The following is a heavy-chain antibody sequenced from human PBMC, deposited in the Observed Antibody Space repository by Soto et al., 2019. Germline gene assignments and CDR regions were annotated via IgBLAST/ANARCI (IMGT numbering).Heavy chain of an antibody. D-gene: IGHD2-15*01. CDR3: ARESGVAVTYPFDI. CDR1: GFTFSSYA. CDR2: INGGGGST. Sequence: EAQLLESGGGLVQPGGSLRLSCAASGFTFSSYAMSWVRQAPGKGLEWVSGINGGGGSTYNADSVKGRLTVSRDNSKNTRYLQMYSLRAEDTAIYFCARESGVAVTYPFDIWGQGAMVTVSS. V-gene: IGHV3-23*01. J-gene: IGHJ3*02.